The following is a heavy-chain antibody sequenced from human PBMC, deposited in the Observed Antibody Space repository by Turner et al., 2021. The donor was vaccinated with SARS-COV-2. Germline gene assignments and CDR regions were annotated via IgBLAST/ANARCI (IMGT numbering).Heavy chain of an antibody. V-gene: IGHV3-66*01. J-gene: IGHJ3*02. CDR1: GFTVSSNY. D-gene: IGHD3-10*01. Sequence: EVQLVESGGGLVQPGGSLRLSCAASGFTVSSNYMSWVRQAPVKGLEWFSVIYSGGSTFYADSVKGRFTISRDNSKNTLYLQMNSLRAEDTAVYYCARDFREGAFDIWGQGTMVTISS. CDR2: IYSGGST. CDR3: ARDFREGAFDI.